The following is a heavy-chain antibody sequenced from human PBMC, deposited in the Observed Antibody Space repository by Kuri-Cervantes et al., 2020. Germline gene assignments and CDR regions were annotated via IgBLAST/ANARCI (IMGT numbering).Heavy chain of an antibody. CDR3: AKDLEYNSIGAFDY. J-gene: IGHJ4*02. CDR2: ISGSGGST. V-gene: IGHV3-23*01. D-gene: IGHD5-24*01. CDR1: GFLFSKIA. Sequence: GGSLRLSCAASGFLFSKIAMVWVRQFPGKRLEWVSAISGSGGSTYYADSVKGRFTISRDNSENTLYLQMNSLRAEDTAVYYCAKDLEYNSIGAFDYWGQGTLVTVSS.